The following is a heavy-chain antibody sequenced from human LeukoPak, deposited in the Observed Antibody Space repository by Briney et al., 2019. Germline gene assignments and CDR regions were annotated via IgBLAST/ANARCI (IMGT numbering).Heavy chain of an antibody. Sequence: GGSLRLSCAASGFTVSTNYMSWVRQAPGKGLEWVSVIYSGGSTYYADSVKGRFTISRDNAKNSLYLQMNSLRAEDTAVYYCARDGRLDGYNSAFDIWGQGTMVTVSS. D-gene: IGHD5-24*01. J-gene: IGHJ3*02. V-gene: IGHV3-66*01. CDR3: ARDGRLDGYNSAFDI. CDR1: GFTVSTNY. CDR2: IYSGGST.